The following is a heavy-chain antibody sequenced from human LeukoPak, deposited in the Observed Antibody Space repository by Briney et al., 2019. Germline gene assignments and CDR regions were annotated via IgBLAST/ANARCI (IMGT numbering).Heavy chain of an antibody. CDR3: ARQTAMGRSGDC. V-gene: IGHV5-51*01. CDR1: GYSFTSYW. Sequence: PGESLKISCKASGYSFTSYWIGWVRQMPGKGLEWMGIIDSSDSETRYTPSFQGQVTISADKSLSTAYLQWNSLKASDTAMYYCARQTAMGRSGDCWGQGTLLTVSS. J-gene: IGHJ4*02. D-gene: IGHD5-18*01. CDR2: IDSSDSET.